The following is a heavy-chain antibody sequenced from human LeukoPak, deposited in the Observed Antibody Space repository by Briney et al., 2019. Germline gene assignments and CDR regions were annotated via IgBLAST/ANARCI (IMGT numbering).Heavy chain of an antibody. V-gene: IGHV3-11*01. CDR2: ISGSAGTT. CDR1: EFPFSASQ. Sequence: GGPLRPSCAPSEFPFSASQISWFAQPPGRGRGGVSYISGSAGTTYYAASVKGRFTSSRDNAKNSLYLQMNSLRAEDTAVYYCAREGSSSWFVNSWGQGTLVTVSS. J-gene: IGHJ4*02. D-gene: IGHD6-13*01. CDR3: AREGSSSWFVNS.